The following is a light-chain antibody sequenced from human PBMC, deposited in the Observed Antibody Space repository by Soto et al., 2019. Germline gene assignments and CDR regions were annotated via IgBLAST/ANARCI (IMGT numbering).Light chain of an antibody. CDR3: GSYTPSNPRQRF. CDR1: SSDVGGYNY. CDR2: DVT. Sequence: QSVLTQPASVSGSPGQSITISCTGTSSDVGGYNYVSWYQHHPGKAPKLIIYDVTNRPSGVSNPFSGSKSGNTASLTISGPQPEDEPDYYCGSYTPSNPRQRFSGPGTKVTVL. J-gene: IGLJ1*01. V-gene: IGLV2-14*03.